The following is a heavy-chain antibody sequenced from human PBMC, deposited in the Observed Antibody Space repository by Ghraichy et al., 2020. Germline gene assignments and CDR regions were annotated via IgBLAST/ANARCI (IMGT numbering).Heavy chain of an antibody. Sequence: GESLNISCAASGFTFSSYWMTWVRQAPGKGLEWVANIKQDGSEKYYVDSVKGRFTISRDNAKNSLYLQMNSLRAEDTDIYYCARSQTTINIYAMDVWGQGTTVTVSS. CDR1: GFTFSSYW. J-gene: IGHJ6*02. D-gene: IGHD4-11*01. V-gene: IGHV3-7*01. CDR2: IKQDGSEK. CDR3: ARSQTTINIYAMDV.